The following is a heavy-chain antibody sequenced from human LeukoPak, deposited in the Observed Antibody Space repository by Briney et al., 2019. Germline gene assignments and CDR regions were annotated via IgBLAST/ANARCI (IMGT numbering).Heavy chain of an antibody. CDR3: ARVELATHSWFDP. V-gene: IGHV1-2*02. Sequence: ASVKVSCKASGYTFTGYYMHWVRQAPGQGLEWMGWINPNSGGTNYAQKFQGRVTMTRDTSISTAYMELSRLRSDDTAVYYCARVELATHSWFDPWGQGTLITVSS. J-gene: IGHJ5*02. D-gene: IGHD5-24*01. CDR1: GYTFTGYY. CDR2: INPNSGGT.